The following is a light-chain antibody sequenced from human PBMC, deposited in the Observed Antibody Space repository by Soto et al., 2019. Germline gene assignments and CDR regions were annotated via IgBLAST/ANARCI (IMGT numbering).Light chain of an antibody. CDR3: ETWDSNTHTV. Sequence: QSVLTQSSSASASLGSSVKLTCTLSSGHSSYIIAWHQQQPGKAPRYLMKLEGSGSYNKGSGVPDRFSGSSSGADRYLTISNLQSEDEADYYCETWDSNTHTVFGGGTMLTVL. V-gene: IGLV4-60*03. CDR2: LEGSGSY. CDR1: SGHSSYI. J-gene: IGLJ2*01.